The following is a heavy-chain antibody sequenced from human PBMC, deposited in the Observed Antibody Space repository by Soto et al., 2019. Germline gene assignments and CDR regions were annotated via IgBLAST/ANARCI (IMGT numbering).Heavy chain of an antibody. J-gene: IGHJ5*02. CDR2: MNPNSGNT. CDR1: GYTFTSYD. V-gene: IGHV1-8*01. CDR3: ARGRRLELGGWFDP. Sequence: GASVKVSCKASGYTFTSYDINWVRQATGQGLEWIGWMNPNSGNTGYAQKFQGRVTMTRNTSISTAYMELSSLRSEDTAVYYCARGRRLELGGWFDPWGQGTLVTVSS. D-gene: IGHD3-16*01.